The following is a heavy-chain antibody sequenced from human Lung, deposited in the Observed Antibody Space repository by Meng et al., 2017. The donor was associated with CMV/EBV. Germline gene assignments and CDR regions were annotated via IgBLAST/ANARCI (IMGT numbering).Heavy chain of an antibody. V-gene: IGHV3-11*05. CDR1: GFTFSAYY. J-gene: IGHJ4*02. CDR3: ARDFSLYRTSGVQ. Sequence: QVQLVEFGGXXXXPXXSLXLSCTGSGFTFSAYYMSWIRQAPGKGLEWVSYISPTTGYTEYADSVKGRFTISRDNAKNSLFLQMNSLRSEDTAVYYCARDFSLYRTSGVQWGQGTLGTVSS. D-gene: IGHD2-8*01. CDR2: ISPTTGYT.